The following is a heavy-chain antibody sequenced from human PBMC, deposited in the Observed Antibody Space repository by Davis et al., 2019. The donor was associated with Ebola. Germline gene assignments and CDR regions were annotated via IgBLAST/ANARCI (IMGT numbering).Heavy chain of an antibody. CDR1: GFTFSSYG. J-gene: IGHJ4*02. D-gene: IGHD3-16*01. CDR3: AKAYLYGADY. Sequence: GESLKISCAASGFTFSSYGMHWVRQAPGKGLEWAAFIRYDGSNKYYADSVKGRFTISRDNSKNTLYLQMNSLRAEDTAVYYCAKAYLYGADYWGQGTLVTVSS. V-gene: IGHV3-30*02. CDR2: IRYDGSNK.